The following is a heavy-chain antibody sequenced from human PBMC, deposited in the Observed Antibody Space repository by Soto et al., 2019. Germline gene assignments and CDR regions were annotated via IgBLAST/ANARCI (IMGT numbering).Heavy chain of an antibody. V-gene: IGHV1-8*01. J-gene: IGHJ5*02. CDR3: ARGCGSYSNWFDP. CDR1: GNTFISSD. D-gene: IGHD1-26*01. CDR2: MNPNSGNT. Sequence: ASVKVSFKASGNTFISSDVNWVRQATGQGVEWMGWMNPNSGNTGYTQKFQGRVTMTRNTSISTAYMGLSRLRSENTAVYYCARGCGSYSNWFDPWGQGTLVTVSS.